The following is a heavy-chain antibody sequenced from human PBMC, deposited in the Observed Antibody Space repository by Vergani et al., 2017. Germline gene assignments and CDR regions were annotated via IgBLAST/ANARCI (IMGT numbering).Heavy chain of an antibody. CDR3: ARGPGCSGGSCYGVWGIDY. CDR1: GGSFSGYY. V-gene: IGHV4-34*01. J-gene: IGHJ4*02. Sequence: QVQLQQWGAGLLKPSETLSLTCAVYGGSFSGYYWSWIRQPPGKGLERIGEINHSGSTNYNPSLKSRVTISVDTSKNQFSLKLSSVTAADTAVYYCARGPGCSGGSCYGVWGIDYWGQGTLVTVSS. D-gene: IGHD2-15*01. CDR2: INHSGST.